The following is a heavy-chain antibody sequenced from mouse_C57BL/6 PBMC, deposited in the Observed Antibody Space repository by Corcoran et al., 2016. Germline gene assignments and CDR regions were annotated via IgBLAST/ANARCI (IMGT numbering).Heavy chain of an antibody. V-gene: IGHV1-55*01. CDR3: ARTGTFAY. D-gene: IGHD4-1*01. Sequence: QVQLQQPGAELVKPGASVKMSCKASGYTFTSYWLTWLTQRPGQSLEWIGDIYPGSGSTNYNEKFKSKATLTVDTSSSTAYMQLSSLTSEDSAVYYCARTGTFAYWGQGTLVTVSA. CDR2: IYPGSGST. CDR1: GYTFTSYW. J-gene: IGHJ3*01.